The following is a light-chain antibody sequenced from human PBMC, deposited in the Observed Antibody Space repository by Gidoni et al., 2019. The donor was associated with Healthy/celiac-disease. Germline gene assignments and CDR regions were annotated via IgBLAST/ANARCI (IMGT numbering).Light chain of an antibody. CDR3: QQYGSSPRT. J-gene: IGKJ1*01. CDR2: GAS. V-gene: IGKV3-20*01. CDR1: QSVSSSY. Sequence: EIVLTQAPGTLSLSPGERATLSCRASQSVSSSYLAWYQQKPGQAPRLLIYGASRRATCIPDRFSGSGSGTDFTLTISRLEPEDFAVYYCQQYGSSPRTFGQXTKVEIK.